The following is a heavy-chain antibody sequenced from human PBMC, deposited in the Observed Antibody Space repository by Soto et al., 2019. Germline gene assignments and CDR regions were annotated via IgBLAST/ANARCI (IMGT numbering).Heavy chain of an antibody. CDR1: GFIFSTYS. CDR2: ISVSSNYI. D-gene: IGHD6-19*01. V-gene: IGHV3-21*01. Sequence: GGSLRLSCAASGFIFSTYSMNWVRQAPGKGLEWVSIISVSSNYIYYADSVKGRFTISRDNAKNSVYLQMNSLRAEDSAVYFCAREVAGYTSGWYYFDYWGQGALVTVS. J-gene: IGHJ4*02. CDR3: AREVAGYTSGWYYFDY.